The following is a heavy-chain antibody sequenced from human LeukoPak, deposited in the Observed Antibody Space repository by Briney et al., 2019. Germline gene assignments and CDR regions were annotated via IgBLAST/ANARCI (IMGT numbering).Heavy chain of an antibody. J-gene: IGHJ4*02. D-gene: IGHD1-26*01. V-gene: IGHV1-2*02. Sequence: ASVKVSCKASGYTFTGYYIHWVRQAPGQGLEWMGWINPDSGGTNYAQRFQGRVTMTRDTSISTAYMDLSRLRSDDTAVYYCARGSIVGATFDYFDYWGQGTLVTVSS. CDR1: GYTFTGYY. CDR2: INPDSGGT. CDR3: ARGSIVGATFDYFDY.